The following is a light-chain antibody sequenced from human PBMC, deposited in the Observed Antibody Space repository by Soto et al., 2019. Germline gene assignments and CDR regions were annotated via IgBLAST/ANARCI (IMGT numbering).Light chain of an antibody. Sequence: EIVLTQSPGTLSLSPGERATLSCRASQSVSSSYLAWYQQKPGQAPRLLIYGASSRATGIPDRFSGSGSGTDFPLTISSLEPEDFGVYYCQQYGSSQSLPVGGGTKVEIK. V-gene: IGKV3-20*01. J-gene: IGKJ4*02. CDR2: GAS. CDR3: QQYGSSQSLP. CDR1: QSVSSSY.